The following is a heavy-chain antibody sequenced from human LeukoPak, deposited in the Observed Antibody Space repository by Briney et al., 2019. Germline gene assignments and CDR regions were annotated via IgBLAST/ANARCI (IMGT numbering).Heavy chain of an antibody. J-gene: IGHJ3*02. CDR2: ISSYNGNT. Sequence: GASVTVSFTGSGYTFTMYGISRVGQAPGQGEEGVGWISSYNGNTNYAQKLQGRLTMTTAPSTSTAYIELRSLRSDDTAVYYCSCSSSWYFSPPDIWGQGTLVTVSS. CDR1: GYTFTMYG. CDR3: SCSSSWYFSPPDI. D-gene: IGHD6-13*01. V-gene: IGHV1-18*01.